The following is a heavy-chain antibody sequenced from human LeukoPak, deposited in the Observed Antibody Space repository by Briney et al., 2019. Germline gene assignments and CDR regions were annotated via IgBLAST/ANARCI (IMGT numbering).Heavy chain of an antibody. CDR1: GFTFSSYE. CDR2: ISSSGSTI. D-gene: IGHD2-2*01. CDR3: ARRTRYCSSTSCYGAYAFDI. J-gene: IGHJ3*02. Sequence: GSLRLSCAASGFTFSSYEMNWVRQAPGKGLEWVSYISSSGSTIYYADSVKGRFTISRDNAKNSLYLQMNSLGAEDTAVYYCARRTRYCSSTSCYGAYAFDIWGQGTMVTVSS. V-gene: IGHV3-48*03.